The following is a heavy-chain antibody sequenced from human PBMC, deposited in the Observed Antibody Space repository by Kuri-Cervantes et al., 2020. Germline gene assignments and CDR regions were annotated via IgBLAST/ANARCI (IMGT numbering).Heavy chain of an antibody. Sequence: ASVKVSCKASGYTFTSYYMHWVRQAPGQGLEWMGWISAYNGNTNYAQKLQGRVTMTTDTSTGTAYMELRSLRSDDTAVYYCARGPGFGVVIMPTHYMDVWGKGTTVTVSS. J-gene: IGHJ6*03. CDR3: ARGPGFGVVIMPTHYMDV. V-gene: IGHV1-18*04. CDR2: ISAYNGNT. D-gene: IGHD3-3*01. CDR1: GYTFTSYY.